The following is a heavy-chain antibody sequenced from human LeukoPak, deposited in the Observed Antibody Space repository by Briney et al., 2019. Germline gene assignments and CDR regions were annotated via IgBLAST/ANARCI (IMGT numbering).Heavy chain of an antibody. J-gene: IGHJ5*02. CDR1: GGTFSSYS. D-gene: IGHD1-26*01. CDR2: VAPLLETA. Sequence: SVKVSCKAPGGTFSSYSITWVRQAPGQGLEWMGGVAPLLETANYAPKFRGRMTITADESTSTAYMELTSLRSDDTAVYYCARDRIVGALGWLDPWGQGTLVTVSS. V-gene: IGHV1-69*13. CDR3: ARDRIVGALGWLDP.